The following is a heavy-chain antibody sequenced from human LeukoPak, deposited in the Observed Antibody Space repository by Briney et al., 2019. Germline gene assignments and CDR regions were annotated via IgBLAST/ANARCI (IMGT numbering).Heavy chain of an antibody. V-gene: IGHV3-23*01. CDR1: GFTFSSYA. CDR2: IGTRGDNI. CDR3: ARCSQTGDPGY. D-gene: IGHD7-27*01. J-gene: IGHJ4*02. Sequence: GGSLRLSCAASGFTFSSYAMNWVRQAPGKGLEWVSVIGTRGDNIHYAGSVKGRFTISRDNSKNTLYLQMSSLRAEDTAVYYCARCSQTGDPGYWGQGTLVTVSS.